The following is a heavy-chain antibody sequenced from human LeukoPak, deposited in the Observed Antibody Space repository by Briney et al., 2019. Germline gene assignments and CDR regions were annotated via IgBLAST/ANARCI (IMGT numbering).Heavy chain of an antibody. Sequence: ASVKVSCKASGYTFTGYYMHWVRQAPGQGLEWMGWINPNSGGTNYAQKFQGRVTMTRDTSISTAYMELSRLRSDDTAVYYCARDTAMVTYWFDPWGQGTLVSVSS. V-gene: IGHV1-2*02. J-gene: IGHJ5*02. CDR2: INPNSGGT. CDR3: ARDTAMVTYWFDP. CDR1: GYTFTGYY. D-gene: IGHD5-18*01.